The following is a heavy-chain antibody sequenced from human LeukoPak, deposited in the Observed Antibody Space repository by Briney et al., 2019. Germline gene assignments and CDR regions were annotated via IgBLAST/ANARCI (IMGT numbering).Heavy chain of an antibody. J-gene: IGHJ4*02. CDR1: GASVRSGSYY. Sequence: PSETLSLTCTLSGASVRSGSYYWTWIRHPPGEGLEGLGDIYHTGSTNYNPSLKSRVTFSLDKSKNHFALKLTSVTVADTAIYYCASYDYVWGSLDFWGQGTLGPVSS. CDR3: ASYDYVWGSLDF. D-gene: IGHD3-16*01. V-gene: IGHV4-61*01. CDR2: IYHTGST.